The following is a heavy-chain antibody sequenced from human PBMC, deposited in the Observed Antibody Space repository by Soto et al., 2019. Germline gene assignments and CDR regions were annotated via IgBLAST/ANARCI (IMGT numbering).Heavy chain of an antibody. V-gene: IGHV1-18*01. CDR1: GYTFSNYG. D-gene: IGHD2-2*01. CDR2: ISLYSDGT. J-gene: IGHJ5*02. CDR3: ARVVPGAEAWFGP. Sequence: QVQLVQSGGEVKRPGASVKVSCKTSGYTFSNYGITWVRQAPGQPLEWLGWISLYSDGTNYAQKFQGRVSMTTDTSTTTASMELRSLRSDDRAVYCCARVVPGAEAWFGPWGPGTLVTVS.